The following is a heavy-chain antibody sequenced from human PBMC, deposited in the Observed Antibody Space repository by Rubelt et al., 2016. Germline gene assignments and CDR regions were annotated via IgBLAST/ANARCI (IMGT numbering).Heavy chain of an antibody. CDR2: ISSVSSFI. Sequence: EVQLLESGGGLVQPGGSLRLSCSASGFNFGTYSMNWVRQAPGKGLQWVSSISSVSSFIYYADSVQDRFTISRDNTKNSLFLQMSSLRAEDTAVYYCASIITMFETIFDAFDIWGQGTMVTVSS. D-gene: IGHD3-10*02. CDR3: ASIITMFETIFDAFDI. V-gene: IGHV3-21*01. CDR1: GFNFGTYS. J-gene: IGHJ3*02.